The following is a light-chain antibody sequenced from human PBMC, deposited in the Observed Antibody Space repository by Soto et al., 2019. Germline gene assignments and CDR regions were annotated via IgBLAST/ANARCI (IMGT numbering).Light chain of an antibody. CDR3: QHYDHLPPFT. CDR2: GAS. V-gene: IGKV1-33*01. Sequence: DIQMTQSPSSLSASVGDRVTITCQASQDIRKYLSWYQQKPGRAPKLLIYGASNLETGVPSRFSGSGYGSHLTFTISSLQPEDVATYYCQHYDHLPPFTFGPGTKVAVK. CDR1: QDIRKY. J-gene: IGKJ3*01.